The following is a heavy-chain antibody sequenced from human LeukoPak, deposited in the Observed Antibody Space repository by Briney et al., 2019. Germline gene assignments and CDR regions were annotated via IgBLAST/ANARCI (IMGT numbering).Heavy chain of an antibody. CDR2: INPNSGAT. CDR1: GYIFAGCY. J-gene: IGHJ6*03. CDR3: ARDGTGTYYYSYMDV. V-gene: IGHV1-2*02. Sequence: ASVKVSCKASGYIFAGCYMHWVRQAPGQGLEWMGWINPNSGATNYARKFQGRVTLTRDTSISTAYLELSRLRSDDTAVYYCARDGTGTYYYSYMDVWGKGTTVTVSS. D-gene: IGHD1-7*01.